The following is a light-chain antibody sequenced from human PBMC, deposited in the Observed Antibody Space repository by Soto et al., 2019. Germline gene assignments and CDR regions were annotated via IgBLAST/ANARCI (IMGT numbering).Light chain of an antibody. CDR3: QQRSNWPPLIS. CDR1: QSVSSY. J-gene: IGKJ5*01. Sequence: EREWTQSPGTLSLSPGERATLSCRASQSVSSYLAWYQQKPGQAPRLLIYGASNRATGIPARFSGSGSGTDFTLTISSLEPEDFAVYYCQQRSNWPPLISFGQGTRLEI. CDR2: GAS. V-gene: IGKV3-11*01.